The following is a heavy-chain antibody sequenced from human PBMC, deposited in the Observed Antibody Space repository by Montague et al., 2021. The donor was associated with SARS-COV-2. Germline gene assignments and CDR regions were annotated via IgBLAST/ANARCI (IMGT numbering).Heavy chain of an antibody. D-gene: IGHD3-10*01. CDR2: VYISGST. CDR1: GDSINNVNYF. J-gene: IGHJ5*01. Sequence: TLSPTCSVFGDSINNVNYFWSWIRQPAGKGLEWIGRVYISGSTDYNPSLKSRVTMLLDKSANELTLQVTSVTAADTAVYYCARVSGYGSGSSFNWFDSWGQGLVVTVSS. CDR3: ARVSGYGSGSSFNWFDS. V-gene: IGHV4-61*02.